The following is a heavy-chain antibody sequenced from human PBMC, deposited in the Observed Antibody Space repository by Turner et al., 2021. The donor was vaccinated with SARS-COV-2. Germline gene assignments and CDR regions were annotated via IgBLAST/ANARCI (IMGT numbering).Heavy chain of an antibody. V-gene: IGHV3-30*18. Sequence: QVQRVESVGGVVQPGRCLRLSCSATGSSSSSNGMHWVRQGPGKGLEWVAVISYDGSNKYYADAVKGRFTITRDNSKNTQYPQMNSRRAEDTAVYYCEKDGAPFLRYFGEPTFYFDYWGQGTLVTVSS. J-gene: IGHJ4*02. CDR2: ISYDGSNK. D-gene: IGHD3-9*01. CDR1: GSSSSSNG. CDR3: EKDGAPFLRYFGEPTFYFDY.